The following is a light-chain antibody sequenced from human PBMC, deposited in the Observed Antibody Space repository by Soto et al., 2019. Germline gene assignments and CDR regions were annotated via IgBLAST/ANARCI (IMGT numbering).Light chain of an antibody. Sequence: ALTQPASVSGSPGQSITISCTGSSSDVGGYNYVSWYQQHPGKAPKLMIYEVSNRPSGVSNRFSGSKSGNTASLTISGLQAEDEADYYCSSYTSISSLDVFGTGTKVTVL. CDR1: SSDVGGYNY. J-gene: IGLJ1*01. CDR2: EVS. CDR3: SSYTSISSLDV. V-gene: IGLV2-14*01.